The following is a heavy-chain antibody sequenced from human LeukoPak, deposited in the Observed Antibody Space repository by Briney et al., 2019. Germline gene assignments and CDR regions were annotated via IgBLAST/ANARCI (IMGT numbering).Heavy chain of an antibody. D-gene: IGHD6-6*01. CDR1: GFTFSDHY. CDR2: ISSSGSTI. J-gene: IGHJ4*02. Sequence: PGGSLRLSCAASGFTFSDHYMSWIRQAPGKGLEWVSYISSSGSTIYYADSVKGRFTISRDNAKNSLYLQMNSLRAEDTAVYYCARKLAARPDDYFDYWGQGTLVTVSS. V-gene: IGHV3-11*04. CDR3: ARKLAARPDDYFDY.